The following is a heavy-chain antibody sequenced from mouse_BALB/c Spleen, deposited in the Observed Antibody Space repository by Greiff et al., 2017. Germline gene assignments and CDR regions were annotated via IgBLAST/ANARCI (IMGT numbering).Heavy chain of an antibody. V-gene: IGHV1-61*01. D-gene: IGHD1-1*01. CDR1: GYTFTSYW. Sequence: QVQLQQSGAELVRPGASVKLSCKASGYTFTSYWMNWVKQRPGQGLEWIGMIDPSDSETHYNQMFKDKATLTVDKSSSTAYMQLISLTSEDSAVYYCASGYYGSRTFDVWGAGTTVTVSS. CDR2: IDPSDSET. CDR3: ASGYYGSRTFDV. J-gene: IGHJ1*01.